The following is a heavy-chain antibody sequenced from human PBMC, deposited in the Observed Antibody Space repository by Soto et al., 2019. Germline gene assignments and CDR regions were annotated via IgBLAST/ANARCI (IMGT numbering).Heavy chain of an antibody. J-gene: IGHJ6*02. V-gene: IGHV3-23*01. Sequence: GGSLRLSCAASGFTFSSYAMSWVRQAPGKGLEWVSAISGSGGSTYYADSVKGRFTISRDNSKNTLYLQMNSLRAEDTAVYYRALIAWGYSYGAHWGQGTTVTVSS. CDR3: ALIAWGYSYGAH. CDR2: ISGSGGST. D-gene: IGHD5-18*01. CDR1: GFTFSSYA.